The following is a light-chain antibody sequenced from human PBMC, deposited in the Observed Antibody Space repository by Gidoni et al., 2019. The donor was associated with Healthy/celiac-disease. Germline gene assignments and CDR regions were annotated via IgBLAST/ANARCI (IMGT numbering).Light chain of an antibody. J-gene: IGKJ1*01. CDR2: GAS. Sequence: EIVMTQSPATRSVSPGERATLSCRASQSVSSNLAWYQQKPGQAPRLLIYGASTRATGIPARFSGSGSGTEFTLTIRSLQSEDFAVYSCQQYNNWPRTFGQGTKVEIK. CDR3: QQYNNWPRT. V-gene: IGKV3-15*01. CDR1: QSVSSN.